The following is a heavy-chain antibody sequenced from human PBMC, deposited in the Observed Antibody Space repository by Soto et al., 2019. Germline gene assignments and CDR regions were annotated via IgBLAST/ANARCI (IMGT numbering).Heavy chain of an antibody. Sequence: SETLSLTCTVSGGSISSSSYYWGWIRQPPGKGLEWIGSIYYSGSTYYNPSLKSRVTISVDTSKNQFSLKLSSVTAADTAVYYCARIRGHGLVIPNWFDPWGQGTLVTVSS. D-gene: IGHD3-9*01. CDR3: ARIRGHGLVIPNWFDP. CDR2: IYYSGST. CDR1: GGSISSSSYY. V-gene: IGHV4-39*01. J-gene: IGHJ5*02.